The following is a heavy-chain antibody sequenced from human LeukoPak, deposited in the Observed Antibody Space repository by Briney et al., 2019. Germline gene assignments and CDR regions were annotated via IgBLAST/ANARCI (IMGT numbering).Heavy chain of an antibody. CDR3: AKAPVTSCRGAYCYPFDS. V-gene: IGHV3-23*01. J-gene: IGHJ4*02. Sequence: PGGSLRLSCAASGFTFDDYGMSWVRQAPGKGLEWVSATSSSDSGTYYADSVRGRFTISRDNSKNTLYLHMKSLRAEDAAVYYCAKAPVTSCRGAYCYPFDSWGQGTVVTVSS. CDR2: TSSSDSGT. D-gene: IGHD2-21*01. CDR1: GFTFDDYG.